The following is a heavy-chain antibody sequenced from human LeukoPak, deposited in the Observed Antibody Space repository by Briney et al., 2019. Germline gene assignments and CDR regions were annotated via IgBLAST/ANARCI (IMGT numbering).Heavy chain of an antibody. Sequence: PGGSLRLSCAAPGFTFSSYAMNWVRLAPGKGLEWVSSITSSSSHVYYADSLKGRFTISRDNAKDSLYLQMNSLRAEDTAVYYCVRVAYSSSWYPYFDYWGQGTLVTVSS. CDR2: ITSSSSHV. CDR3: VRVAYSSSWYPYFDY. V-gene: IGHV3-21*06. D-gene: IGHD6-13*01. CDR1: GFTFSSYA. J-gene: IGHJ4*02.